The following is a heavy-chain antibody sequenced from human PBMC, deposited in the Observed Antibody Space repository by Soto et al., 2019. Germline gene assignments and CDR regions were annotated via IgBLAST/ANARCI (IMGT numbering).Heavy chain of an antibody. CDR3: AKYWPSYRENNGRGLDV. CDR2: IYPGDSDT. V-gene: IGHV5-51*01. CDR1: GYTFTTNW. Sequence: GESLKISCKASGYTFTTNWIGWVRQMPGKGLEWMGVIYPGDSDTRYSPSFRGQVTISADRSINTAYLQWSSLKASDTAIYYCAKYWPSYRENNGRGLDVCGQAT. J-gene: IGHJ6*02. D-gene: IGHD2-15*01.